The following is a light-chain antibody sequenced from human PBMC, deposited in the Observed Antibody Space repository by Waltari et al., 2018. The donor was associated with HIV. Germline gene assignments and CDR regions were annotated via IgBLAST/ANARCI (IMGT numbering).Light chain of an antibody. CDR1: SSDVGSYNL. Sequence: QSALTQPASVSGSPGQSITISCTGSSSDVGSYNLVSWYQQHPGKAPKLMIYEGIKRPSGVSNRFSGSKSGNTASLTISGLQAEDEAYYYCCSYAGSRNWVFGGGTKLTVL. CDR2: EGI. V-gene: IGLV2-23*01. CDR3: CSYAGSRNWV. J-gene: IGLJ3*02.